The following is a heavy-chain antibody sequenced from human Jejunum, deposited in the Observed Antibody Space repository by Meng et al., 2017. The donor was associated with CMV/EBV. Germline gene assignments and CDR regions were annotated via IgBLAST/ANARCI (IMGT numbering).Heavy chain of an antibody. J-gene: IGHJ4*02. CDR2: IYWDDDK. V-gene: IGHV2-5*02. CDR3: VHRKDYSGNWNGGSADF. D-gene: IGHD1-1*01. Sequence: FSLTSRPVGVGWIRQPTGQALEWLAFIYWDDDKRYNPSLKNRLTITKDAPRNQVVLTMTNMDPVDTATYHCVHRKDYSGNWNGGSADFWGQGALVTVSS. CDR1: FSLTSRPVG.